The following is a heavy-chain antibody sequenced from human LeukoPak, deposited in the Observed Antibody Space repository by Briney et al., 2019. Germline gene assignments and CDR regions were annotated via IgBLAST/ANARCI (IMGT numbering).Heavy chain of an antibody. V-gene: IGHV4-39*05. CDR2: IYYGGST. CDR3: STTTRGWYGVGDH. Sequence: SETPSLTCTVSGGSISSSSYYWGWIRQPPGKGLEWIGGIYYGGSTYYNPSLKSRLTISADTSKNQFSLKVTSVTAADTAVYYCSTTTRGWYGVGDHWGQGALVTVSS. D-gene: IGHD6-19*01. J-gene: IGHJ4*02. CDR1: GGSISSSSYY.